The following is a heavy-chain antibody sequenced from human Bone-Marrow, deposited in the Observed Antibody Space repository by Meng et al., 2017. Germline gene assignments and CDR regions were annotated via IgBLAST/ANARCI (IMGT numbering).Heavy chain of an antibody. CDR3: AREGFICSGGSCYSGNWFDP. CDR1: GYTFTSYG. J-gene: IGHJ5*02. CDR2: ISAYNGNT. Sequence: ASVKVSCKASGYTFTSYGISWVRQAPGQGLEWMGWISAYNGNTNYAQKLQGRVTMTTDTSTSTAYMELRSLRSDDTAMYYCAREGFICSGGSCYSGNWFDPWGQGTLVTVSS. D-gene: IGHD2-15*01. V-gene: IGHV1-18*01.